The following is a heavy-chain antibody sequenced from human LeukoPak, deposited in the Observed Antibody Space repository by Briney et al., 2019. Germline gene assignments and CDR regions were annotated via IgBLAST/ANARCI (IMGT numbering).Heavy chain of an antibody. D-gene: IGHD3-22*01. V-gene: IGHV4-34*01. CDR3: ARGSYDSSKRNFYLDY. CDR1: GGSFSGYY. CDR2: INHSGST. J-gene: IGHJ4*02. Sequence: PSETLSLTCAVYGGSFSGYYWSWIRQPPGKGLEWIGEINHSGSTNYNPSLKSRVTKSVDTPKNQFSLKLSSVTAADTAVYYCARGSYDSSKRNFYLDYWGQGTLVTVSS.